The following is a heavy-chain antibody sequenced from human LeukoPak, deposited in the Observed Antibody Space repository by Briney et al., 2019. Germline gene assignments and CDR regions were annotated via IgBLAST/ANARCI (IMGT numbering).Heavy chain of an antibody. CDR1: GYTFIGYY. V-gene: IGHV1-2*06. D-gene: IGHD3-10*01. CDR2: INPNSGGT. Sequence: ASVKVSCKASGYTFIGYYMHWVRQAPGQGLEWMGRINPNSGGTNYAQKFQGRVTMTRDTSISTAYMELSRLRSDDTAVYYCARDRVTMVRGVITLLDYWGQGTLVTVSS. CDR3: ARDRVTMVRGVITLLDY. J-gene: IGHJ4*02.